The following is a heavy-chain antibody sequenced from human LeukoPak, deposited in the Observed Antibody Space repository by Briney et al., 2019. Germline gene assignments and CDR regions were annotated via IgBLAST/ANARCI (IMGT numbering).Heavy chain of an antibody. CDR3: AVWVVKYRTSWNLPDY. V-gene: IGHV4-34*01. CDR2: INHSGST. J-gene: IGHJ4*02. CDR1: GGSFSGYY. Sequence: SETLSLTCAVYGGSFSGYYWSWIRQPPGKGLEWIGEINHSGSTNYNPSLKSRVTISVDTSKNQFSLKLSSVTAADTAVYYCAVWVVKYRTSWNLPDYWGQGTLSPSPQ. D-gene: IGHD6-13*01.